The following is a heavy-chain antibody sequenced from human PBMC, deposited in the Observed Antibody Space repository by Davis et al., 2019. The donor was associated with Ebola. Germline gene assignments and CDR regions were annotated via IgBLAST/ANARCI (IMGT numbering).Heavy chain of an antibody. CDR3: ARGGYLDY. CDR2: FSYSGRT. V-gene: IGHV4-39*01. CDR1: GGSISSSSYY. J-gene: IGHJ4*02. D-gene: IGHD2-15*01. Sequence: MPSETLSLTCTVPGGSISSSSYYWGWIRQSPGRGLEWIGSFSYSGRTYNNPSLESRVTISVDTSKNQFSLKLSSVTAADTAVYYCARGGYLDYWGQGTLVTVSS.